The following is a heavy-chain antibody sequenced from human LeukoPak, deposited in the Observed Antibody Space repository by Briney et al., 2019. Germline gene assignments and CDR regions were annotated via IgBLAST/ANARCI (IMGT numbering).Heavy chain of an antibody. V-gene: IGHV4-34*01. D-gene: IGHD3-3*01. Sequence: NSSETLSLTCAVYGGSFSGYYWSWIRQPPGKGLEWIGEINHSGSTNYNPSLKSRVTISVDRSKNQFSLKLSSVTAADTAVYYCARGILEWLNDYYYYMDVWGKGTTVTVSS. J-gene: IGHJ6*03. CDR2: INHSGST. CDR3: ARGILEWLNDYYYYMDV. CDR1: GGSFSGYY.